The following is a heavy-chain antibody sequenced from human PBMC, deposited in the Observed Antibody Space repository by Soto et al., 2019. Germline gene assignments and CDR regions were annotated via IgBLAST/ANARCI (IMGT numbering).Heavy chain of an antibody. CDR2: IKQDGSEK. J-gene: IGHJ4*02. V-gene: IGHV3-7*01. CDR3: ARDSDSSYDLLDY. Sequence: EVQLVESGGGLVQPGGSLRLSCAASGFTFSSYWMSWVRQAPGKGLEWVANIKQDGSEKYYVDSVKGRFTISRDNAKNSLYLQMNSLRAEDTAVYYCARDSDSSYDLLDYWGQGTLVTVSS. CDR1: GFTFSSYW. D-gene: IGHD5-12*01.